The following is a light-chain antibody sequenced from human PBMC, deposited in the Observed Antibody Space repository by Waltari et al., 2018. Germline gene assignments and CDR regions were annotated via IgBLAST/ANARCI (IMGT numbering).Light chain of an antibody. Sequence: QSALTQPRSVSGSPGQSLTLSCTGTNSDVGAYNYVSWYQQRPGKDPKLVLYDVDKRPSGVPDRFSGSKAGNTASLTISGLQADDEADYYCCSYAGRYTSVFGGGTKVTVL. J-gene: IGLJ2*01. CDR1: NSDVGAYNY. V-gene: IGLV2-11*01. CDR3: CSYAGRYTSV. CDR2: DVD.